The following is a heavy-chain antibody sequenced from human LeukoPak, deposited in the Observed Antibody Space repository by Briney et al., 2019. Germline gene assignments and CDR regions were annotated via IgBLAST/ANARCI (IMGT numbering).Heavy chain of an antibody. CDR1: GGSISSSDYY. CDR2: VYYGGST. Sequence: SETLSLTCTVSGGSISSSDYYWGWLRQPPGKGLEWIGSVYYGGSTYYTPSLKRGVTISADASKNQFSLKLTSVTAADTAVYFCARHYDISRYYYSFDYWGQGTLVTVSS. V-gene: IGHV4-39*01. D-gene: IGHD3-22*01. CDR3: ARHYDISRYYYSFDY. J-gene: IGHJ4*02.